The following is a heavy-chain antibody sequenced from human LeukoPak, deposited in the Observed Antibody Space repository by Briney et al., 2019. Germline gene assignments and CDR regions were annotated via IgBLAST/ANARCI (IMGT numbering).Heavy chain of an antibody. Sequence: GESLKISCKASGYSFTNYWIGWVRQVPGKGLEWMGIIYPGDSDTRYSPSFQGQVTISADKSISTAYLQWSSLKASDTAMYYCARRGYSYGQSLYYFDYWGQGTLVTVSS. D-gene: IGHD5-18*01. CDR1: GYSFTNYW. J-gene: IGHJ4*02. V-gene: IGHV5-51*01. CDR2: IYPGDSDT. CDR3: ARRGYSYGQSLYYFDY.